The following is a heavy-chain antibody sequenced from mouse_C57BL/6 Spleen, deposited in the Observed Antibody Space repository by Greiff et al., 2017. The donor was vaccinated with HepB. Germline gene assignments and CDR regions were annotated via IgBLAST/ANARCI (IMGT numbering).Heavy chain of an antibody. J-gene: IGHJ2*01. Sequence: QVQLKQPGAELVRPGSSVKLSCKASGYTFTSYWMDWVKQRPGQGLEWIGNIYPSDSETHYNQKFKDKATLTVDKSSSTAYMQLSSLTSEDSAVYYCARSDSGYFDYWGQGTTLTVSS. D-gene: IGHD6-1*01. CDR3: ARSDSGYFDY. CDR2: IYPSDSET. CDR1: GYTFTSYW. V-gene: IGHV1-61*01.